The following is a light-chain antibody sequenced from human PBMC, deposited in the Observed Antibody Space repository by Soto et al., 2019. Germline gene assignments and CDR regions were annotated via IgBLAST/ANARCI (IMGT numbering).Light chain of an antibody. J-gene: IGKJ2*01. CDR1: QNLVSSDGSTC. Sequence: DVVVTQSPLSLPVTPGQPASISCRSSQNLVSSDGSTCLHWFQQRPSQSPGRRISKASNRESGVPDRFSGRGSGTDFTLKISRVEAEDVGIYYCLQYIQWPHTFGQGTKLEIK. CDR3: LQYIQWPHT. V-gene: IGKV2-30*01. CDR2: KAS.